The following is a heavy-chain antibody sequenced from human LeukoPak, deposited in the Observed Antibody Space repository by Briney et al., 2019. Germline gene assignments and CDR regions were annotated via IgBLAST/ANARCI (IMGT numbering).Heavy chain of an antibody. CDR1: GLTFSSYS. J-gene: IGHJ4*02. CDR3: GKSSGGDYLQYFDS. CDR2: ISGSETT. Sequence: GGSLRLSCAASGLTFSSYSLSLVRQAPRKGLEWVSGISGSETTYYADSVKGRFTISRNNSKNTLFLQMNSLRAEDTALYYCGKSSGGDYLQYFDSWGQGTLVTVSS. V-gene: IGHV3-23*01. D-gene: IGHD2-21*02.